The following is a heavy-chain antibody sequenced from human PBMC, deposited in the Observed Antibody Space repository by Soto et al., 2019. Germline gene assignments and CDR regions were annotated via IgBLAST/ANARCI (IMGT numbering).Heavy chain of an antibody. CDR2: IDYSGSA. CDR1: CGSISSGGYS. Sequence: SETLSLTCTVSCGSISSGGYSWSWVHHQPGKGLEWIGYIDYSGSAFYNPSLRSRVTMSVDTSKNHFSLTLSSVTAADTAVYYCARTRTPGSCPCESWGQGGQISVST. CDR3: ARTRTPGSCPCES. D-gene: IGHD1-26*01. J-gene: IGHJ5*02. V-gene: IGHV4-31*03.